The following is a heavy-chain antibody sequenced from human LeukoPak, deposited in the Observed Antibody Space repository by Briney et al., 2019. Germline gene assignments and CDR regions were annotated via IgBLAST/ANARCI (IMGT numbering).Heavy chain of an antibody. Sequence: SETLSLTCTVSGGSISSYYWSWIRQPPGKGLEWIGYIYTSGTITYNPSLKSRVTMSVDTSKNQFSLKLSSVTAADTAVYYCARDSGTTGEVKFDPWGQGTLVTVSS. V-gene: IGHV4-4*08. J-gene: IGHJ5*02. D-gene: IGHD3-10*01. CDR2: IYTSGTI. CDR3: ARDSGTTGEVKFDP. CDR1: GGSISSYY.